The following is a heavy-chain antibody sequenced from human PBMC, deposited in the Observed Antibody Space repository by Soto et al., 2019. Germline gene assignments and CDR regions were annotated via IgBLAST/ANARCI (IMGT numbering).Heavy chain of an antibody. CDR2: IRNKANSYTT. CDR3: VRSKGGYSYGTPFDY. J-gene: IGHJ4*02. CDR1: GFTSSDHY. V-gene: IGHV3-72*01. Sequence: GGSLRLSCAASGFTSSDHYMDWVRQAPGKGLEWVGRIRNKANSYTTEYAASVKGRFTISGDESKNSLYLQMNSLRPEDTALYYCVRSKGGYSYGTPFDYWGQGT. D-gene: IGHD5-18*01.